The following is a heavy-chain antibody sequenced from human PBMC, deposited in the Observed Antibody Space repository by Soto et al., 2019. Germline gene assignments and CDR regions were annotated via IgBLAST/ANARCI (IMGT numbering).Heavy chain of an antibody. Sequence: GESLKISCKGSGYSFAGYWITWVRQKPGKGLEWMGRIDPSDSQTYYSPSFRGHVTISVTKSITTVFLQWSSLRASDTAMYYCARQIYDSNTGPNFQYYFDSWGQGTPVTVSS. CDR2: IDPSDSQT. V-gene: IGHV5-10-1*01. CDR3: ARQIYDSNTGPNFQYYFDS. J-gene: IGHJ4*02. D-gene: IGHD5-12*01. CDR1: GYSFAGYW.